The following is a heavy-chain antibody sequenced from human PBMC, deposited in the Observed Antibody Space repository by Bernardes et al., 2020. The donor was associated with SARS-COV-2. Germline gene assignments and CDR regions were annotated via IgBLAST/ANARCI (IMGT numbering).Heavy chain of an antibody. Sequence: SETLSLTCAVSGGSISSSNWWCWVRQPPGKVLEWSGEIYHSGSTNYNPSLKSRVTISVDKSKNQFSLKLSSVTAADTAVYYCARAEILAAAGKFDYWGQGTLVTVSS. CDR2: IYHSGST. CDR3: ARAEILAAAGKFDY. D-gene: IGHD6-13*01. CDR1: GGSISSSNW. J-gene: IGHJ4*02. V-gene: IGHV4-4*02.